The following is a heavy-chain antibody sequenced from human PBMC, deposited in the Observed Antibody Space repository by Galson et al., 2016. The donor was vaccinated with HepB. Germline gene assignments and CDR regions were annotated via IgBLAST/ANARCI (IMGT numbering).Heavy chain of an antibody. D-gene: IGHD2-21*01. V-gene: IGHV6-1*01. CDR2: TYYRSKWYN. J-gene: IGHJ6*02. CDR1: GDSVSSHSAA. Sequence: CAISGDSVSSHSAAWNWIRQSPSRGLEWLGRTYYRSKWYNDYAVSVKSRITINPDTSKNHFSLQLNSVTPEDTAVYFCARGAGGEGANYYYYGMDVWGQGTTVTVSS. CDR3: ARGAGGEGANYYYYGMDV.